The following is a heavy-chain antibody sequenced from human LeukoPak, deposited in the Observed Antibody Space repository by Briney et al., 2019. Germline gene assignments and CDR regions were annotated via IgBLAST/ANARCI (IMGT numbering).Heavy chain of an antibody. J-gene: IGHJ6*03. V-gene: IGHV3-21*01. CDR3: ARDPYNGSYGDYYYYYMDV. CDR1: GFTFSDYY. Sequence: GGSLRLSCAASGFTFSDYYMNWVRQTPGKGLEWVSSITSSSLYIYYADSVKGRFTISRDNAKNSLSLQMNSLRAEDTAVYYCARDPYNGSYGDYYYYYMDVWGKGTTVTISS. CDR2: ITSSSLYI. D-gene: IGHD1-26*01.